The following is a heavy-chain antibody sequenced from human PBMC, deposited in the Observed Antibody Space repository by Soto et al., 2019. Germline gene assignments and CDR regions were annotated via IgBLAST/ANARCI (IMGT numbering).Heavy chain of an antibody. CDR1: GGTFNSYG. V-gene: IGHV1-69*01. D-gene: IGHD4-4*01. CDR2: IIPIFGTA. J-gene: IGHJ5*02. Sequence: QVQLVQSGAEVKKPGSSVKVSCKTSGGTFNSYGLSWVRQAPRQGPEWMGQIIPIFGTAKYAQRFQGRLTISADESTSTVYMELSSLRSDDTAMYYCAREKFSNYFDPWGQGTLVTVSS. CDR3: AREKFSNYFDP.